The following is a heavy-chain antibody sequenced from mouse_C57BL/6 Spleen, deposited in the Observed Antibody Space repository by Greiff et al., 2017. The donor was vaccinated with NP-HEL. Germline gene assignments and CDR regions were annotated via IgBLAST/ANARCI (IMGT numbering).Heavy chain of an antibody. D-gene: IGHD1-1*01. CDR1: GYTFTSYW. V-gene: IGHV1-50*01. CDR3: ARRTTGVNFDY. J-gene: IGHJ2*01. Sequence: VQLQQPGAELVKPGASVKLSCKASGYTFTSYWMQWVKQRPGQGLEWIGEIDPSDSYTNYNQKFKGKATLTVDTSSSTAYMQLSSLTSEDSAVYYCARRTTGVNFDYWGQGTTLTVSS. CDR2: IDPSDSYT.